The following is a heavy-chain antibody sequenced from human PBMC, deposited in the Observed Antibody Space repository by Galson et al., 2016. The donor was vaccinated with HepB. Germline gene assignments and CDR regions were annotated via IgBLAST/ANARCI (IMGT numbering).Heavy chain of an antibody. CDR1: RGTFKTYA. Sequence: SVKVSCKASRGTFKTYALSWLRQAPGQGLEWVGGMFPMSGRADYARKFQGIVTITADESTRTVYMELSGLGPDDTAVYYCARGGTCNDNTCHGYYYFDYWGQGALITVSS. J-gene: IGHJ4*02. CDR2: MFPMSGRA. D-gene: IGHD3-10*01. V-gene: IGHV1-69*13. CDR3: ARGGTCNDNTCHGYYYFDY.